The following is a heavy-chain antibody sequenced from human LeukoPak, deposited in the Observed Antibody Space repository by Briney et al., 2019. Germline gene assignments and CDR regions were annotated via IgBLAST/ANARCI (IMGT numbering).Heavy chain of an antibody. D-gene: IGHD6-6*01. V-gene: IGHV1-2*02. Sequence: ASVKVSCKASGYTFTGYYMHWVRLAPGQGLEWMGWINPNSGGTNYAQKFQGRVTMTRDTSISTAYMELSRLRSDDTAVYYCAREAGIAARGGNAFDIWGQGTMVTVSS. CDR2: INPNSGGT. J-gene: IGHJ3*02. CDR3: AREAGIAARGGNAFDI. CDR1: GYTFTGYY.